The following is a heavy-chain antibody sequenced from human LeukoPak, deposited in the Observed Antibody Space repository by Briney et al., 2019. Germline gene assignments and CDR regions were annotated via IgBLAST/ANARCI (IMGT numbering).Heavy chain of an antibody. D-gene: IGHD6-13*01. CDR3: AQGDSSSWYG. CDR1: GFTFSTYW. J-gene: IGHJ4*02. V-gene: IGHV3-7*01. CDR2: IKQDGSEK. Sequence: PGGSLRLSCAASGFTFSTYWMTWVRQAPGKGLEWVANIKQDGSEKYFVDSVKGRFTISRDNAKNSLYLQMNSLRAEDTAVYYCAQGDSSSWYGWGQGTLVTVSS.